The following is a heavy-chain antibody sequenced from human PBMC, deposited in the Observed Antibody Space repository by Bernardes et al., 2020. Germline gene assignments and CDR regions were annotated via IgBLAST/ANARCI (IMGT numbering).Heavy chain of an antibody. D-gene: IGHD2-2*01. J-gene: IGHJ5*02. Sequence: SLRLSCSASGFTFSSYAMHWVRQAPGKGLEYVSAISSNGGSTYYADSVKGRFTISRDNSKNTLYLQMSSLRAEDTAVYYCVKLTYCSSTSCWNNWFDPWGQGTLVTVSS. CDR3: VKLTYCSSTSCWNNWFDP. V-gene: IGHV3-64D*06. CDR2: ISSNGGST. CDR1: GFTFSSYA.